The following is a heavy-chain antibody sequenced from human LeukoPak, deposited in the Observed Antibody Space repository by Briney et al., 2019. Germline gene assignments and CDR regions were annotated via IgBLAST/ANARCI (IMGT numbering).Heavy chain of an antibody. D-gene: IGHD3-22*01. J-gene: IGHJ5*02. CDR2: ITSIGTYI. CDR1: GFTFSDYN. CDR3: ARDLGQYYDTSDNWFDP. V-gene: IGHV3-21*01. Sequence: GGSLRLSCAASGFTFSDYNMNWVRQAPGKAMEWVSSITSIGTYIFYADSVKGRFTISRDNAKNSLYLQMDSLGPEDTAVYYCARDLGQYYDTSDNWFDPWGQGTLVTVSS.